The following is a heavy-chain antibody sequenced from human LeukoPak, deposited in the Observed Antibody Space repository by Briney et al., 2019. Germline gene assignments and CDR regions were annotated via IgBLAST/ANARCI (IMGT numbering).Heavy chain of an antibody. CDR1: GYTFTSNY. Sequence: AAVQVSCKASGYTFTSNYIHWVRQAPGQGLEWMGMIYPRDGSTSYAQKFQGRVTVTRDTSTSTVHMELSGLRSEDTAVYYCARDQEGFDYWGQGTLVTVSS. J-gene: IGHJ4*02. CDR3: ARDQEGFDY. CDR2: IYPRDGST. V-gene: IGHV1-46*01.